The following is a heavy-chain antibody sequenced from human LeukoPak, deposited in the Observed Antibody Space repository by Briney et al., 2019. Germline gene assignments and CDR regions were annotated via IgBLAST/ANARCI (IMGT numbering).Heavy chain of an antibody. CDR2: INHSGST. CDR1: GGSFSGYC. V-gene: IGHV4-34*01. Sequence: PSETLSLTCAVYGGSFSGYCWSWIRQPPGKGLEWIGEINHSGSTNYNPSLKSRVTISVDTSKNQFSLKLSSVTAADTAVYYCAGGGNISPIWGQGTMVTVSS. D-gene: IGHD2-15*01. J-gene: IGHJ3*02. CDR3: AGGGNISPI.